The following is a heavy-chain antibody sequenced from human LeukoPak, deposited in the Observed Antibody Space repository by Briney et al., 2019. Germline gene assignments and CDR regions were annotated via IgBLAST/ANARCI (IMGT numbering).Heavy chain of an antibody. D-gene: IGHD1-26*01. CDR2: ISGGGGST. CDR1: RFTFSSYW. CDR3: AKGGKWDVTPFDY. J-gene: IGHJ4*02. Sequence: GGSLRLSCEASRFTFSSYWMYWVRQAPGKGLVWVSTISGGGGSTYYADSVKGRFTISRDNSKNTLYLQVNSLRAEDTAVYYCAKGGKWDVTPFDYWGQGTLVTVSS. V-gene: IGHV3-23*01.